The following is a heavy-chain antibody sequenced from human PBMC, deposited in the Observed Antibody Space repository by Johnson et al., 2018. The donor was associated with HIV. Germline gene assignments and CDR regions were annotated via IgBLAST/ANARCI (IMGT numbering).Heavy chain of an antibody. CDR2: IYSGGTT. J-gene: IGHJ3*02. V-gene: IGHV3-53*01. CDR1: GFTVSSNY. Sequence: VQLVESGGGLIQPGGSLRLSCAVSGFTVSSNYMSWVRQAPGKGLEWVSVIYSGGTTTYADSVKGRFTLSRDNSKNKLYLQMNSRSADDTAGYYRARDPSRSPGAFDIWGQGTMVTVSS. CDR3: ARDPSRSPGAFDI.